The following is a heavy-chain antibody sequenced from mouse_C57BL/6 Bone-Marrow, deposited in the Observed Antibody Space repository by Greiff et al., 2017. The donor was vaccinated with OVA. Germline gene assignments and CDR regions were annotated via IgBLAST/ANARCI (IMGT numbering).Heavy chain of an antibody. Sequence: VKLQQPGAELVMPGASVKLSCKASGYTFTSYWMHWVKQRPGQGLEWIGEIDPSDSYTNYNQKFKGKSTLTVDKSSSPASMQISGLSSEGSAVSYCVRKRVCYFDYSGQGTPLTVSS. CDR2: IDPSDSYT. CDR3: VRKRVCYFDY. V-gene: IGHV1-69*01. CDR1: GYTFTSYW. J-gene: IGHJ2*01.